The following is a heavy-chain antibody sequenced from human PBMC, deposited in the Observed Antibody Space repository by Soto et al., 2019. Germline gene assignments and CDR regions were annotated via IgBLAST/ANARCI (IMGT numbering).Heavy chain of an antibody. V-gene: IGHV1-18*01. J-gene: IGHJ6*02. CDR2: ISTYNGNT. Sequence: QVQLGQSGAEVKKPGASVKVSCKASGYTFINYGISWVRQAPGQGLEWMGWISTYNGNTKYAQKVPGRVTMTTDTSTSTAYMELRSLRSDDTAVYYCARWLRKGMHVWGQGTTVALSS. D-gene: IGHD3-22*01. CDR1: GYTFINYG. CDR3: ARWLRKGMHV.